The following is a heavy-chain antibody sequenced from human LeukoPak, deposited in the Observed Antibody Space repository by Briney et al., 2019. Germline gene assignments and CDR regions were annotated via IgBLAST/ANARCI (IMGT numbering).Heavy chain of an antibody. CDR3: AKDRGYYAPFDY. Sequence: GGSLRLSCAASGFTVSSNYMSWVRQAPGKGLEWVAVISCDGSNKYYADSVKGRFTISRDNSKNTLYLQMNSLRAEDTAVYYCAKDRGYYAPFDYWGQGTLVTVSS. V-gene: IGHV3-30*18. D-gene: IGHD3-10*01. J-gene: IGHJ4*02. CDR1: GFTVSSNY. CDR2: ISCDGSNK.